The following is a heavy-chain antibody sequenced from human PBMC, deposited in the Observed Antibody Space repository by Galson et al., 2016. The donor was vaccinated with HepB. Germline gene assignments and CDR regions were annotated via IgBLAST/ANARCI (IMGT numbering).Heavy chain of an antibody. CDR3: AKPLSQMWLGFDS. CDR2: VSITGQTI. J-gene: IGHJ4*02. D-gene: IGHD5-18*01. CDR1: GFDFSYYA. Sequence: SLRLSCAASGFDFSYYAMAWVRQAPGKGLQWVATVSITGQTIYYADSVKGRFTITRDTSKNAVYLQMHRLTAEDTAIYYCAKPLSQMWLGFDSWGQGALVTVSS. V-gene: IGHV3-23*01.